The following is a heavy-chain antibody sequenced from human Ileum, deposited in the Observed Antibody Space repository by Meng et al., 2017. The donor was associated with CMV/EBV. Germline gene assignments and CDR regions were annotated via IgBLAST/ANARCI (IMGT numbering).Heavy chain of an antibody. D-gene: IGHD3-10*01. J-gene: IGHJ4*02. CDR3: ARCPTVSGDCY. CDR1: GFTFPAYW. V-gene: IGHV3-7*01. CDR2: INPDGGDK. Sequence: GESLKISCAVSGFTFPAYWLSWVRQAPGKGLEWVANINPDGGDKYYGDSVKGRFTISRDNAKNSLFLQMNSLRAEDTAVYYCARCPTVSGDCYWGQGTLVTVSS.